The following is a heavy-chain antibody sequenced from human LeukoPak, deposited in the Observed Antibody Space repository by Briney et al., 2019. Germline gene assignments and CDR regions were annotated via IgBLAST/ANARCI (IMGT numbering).Heavy chain of an antibody. CDR3: ARGAPGSYCSGGSCPYFDC. V-gene: IGHV1-8*01. CDR1: AYTFISYD. Sequence: ASVKVSCKASAYTFISYDTNSVRQATGQGLEWMGWMNPNSGNTGYAQKFQGRVTMTRNTSISTVYMELSSLRSEDTAVYYCARGAPGSYCSGGSCPYFDCWGQGTLISVSS. D-gene: IGHD2-15*01. J-gene: IGHJ4*02. CDR2: MNPNSGNT.